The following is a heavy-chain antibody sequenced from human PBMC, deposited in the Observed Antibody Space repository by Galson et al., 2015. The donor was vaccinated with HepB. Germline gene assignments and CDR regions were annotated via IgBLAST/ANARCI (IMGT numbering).Heavy chain of an antibody. Sequence: SVKVSCKASGYTFTSYGISWVRQAPGQGLEWMGWISAYNGNTNYAQKLQGRVTMTTDTSTSTAYMELRSLGSDDTAVYYCARDRLEGVVVPAADNYYYYGMDVWGQGTTVTVSS. D-gene: IGHD2-2*01. CDR3: ARDRLEGVVVPAADNYYYYGMDV. CDR2: ISAYNGNT. CDR1: GYTFTSYG. V-gene: IGHV1-18*04. J-gene: IGHJ6*02.